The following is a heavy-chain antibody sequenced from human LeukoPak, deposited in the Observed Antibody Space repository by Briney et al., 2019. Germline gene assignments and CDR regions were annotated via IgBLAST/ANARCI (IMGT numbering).Heavy chain of an antibody. CDR1: GGSISSYY. D-gene: IGHD3-22*01. J-gene: IGHJ4*02. V-gene: IGHV4-59*01. Sequence: PSETLSLTCTVSGGSISSYYWSWIRQPPGKGLEWIGYIYYSGSTNYNLSLKSRVTISVDTSNNQFSLKLSSVTAADTAVYYCARGAGNYYDSSGYYHFDYWGQGTLVTVSS. CDR2: IYYSGST. CDR3: ARGAGNYYDSSGYYHFDY.